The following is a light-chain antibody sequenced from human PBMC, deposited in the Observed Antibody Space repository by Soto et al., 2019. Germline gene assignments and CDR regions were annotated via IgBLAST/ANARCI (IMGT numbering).Light chain of an antibody. CDR3: CSYAGSIPPVV. V-gene: IGLV2-23*01. J-gene: IGLJ2*01. CDR1: SSDVGSYNL. CDR2: EGS. Sequence: QSALTQPACVSGSPGQSITISCTGTSSDVGSYNLVSWYQQHPGKAPKLMIYEGSKRPSGVSNRFSGSKSGNTASLTISGLQAEDEADYYCCSYAGSIPPVVFGGGTKVTVL.